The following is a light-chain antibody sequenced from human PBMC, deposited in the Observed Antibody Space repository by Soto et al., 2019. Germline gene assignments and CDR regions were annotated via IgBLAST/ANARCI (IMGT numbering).Light chain of an antibody. Sequence: QSVLTQRPSVSGAPGQRVTISCTGSSSNIGAGYDVHWYQQLPGTAPKLLIYGNSNRLPGVPDRFSGSKSGTSASLAITGLQAEDEADYYCQSYDSSLSGYVFGTGTKVTVL. V-gene: IGLV1-40*01. CDR3: QSYDSSLSGYV. CDR2: GNS. J-gene: IGLJ1*01. CDR1: SSNIGAGYD.